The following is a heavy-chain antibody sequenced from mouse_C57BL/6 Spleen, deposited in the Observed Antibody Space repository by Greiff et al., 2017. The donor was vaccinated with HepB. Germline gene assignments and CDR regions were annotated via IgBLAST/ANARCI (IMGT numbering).Heavy chain of an antibody. J-gene: IGHJ2*01. CDR3: ALYDYGPY. CDR2: IDPSDSYT. V-gene: IGHV1-69*01. Sequence: QVQLQQPGAELVMPGASVKLSCKASGYTFTSYWMHWVKQRPGQGLEWIGEIDPSDSYTNYNQKFKGKSTLTVDKSSSTAYMQLSSLTSEDSAVYYCALYDYGPYWGQGTTLTVSS. D-gene: IGHD2-4*01. CDR1: GYTFTSYW.